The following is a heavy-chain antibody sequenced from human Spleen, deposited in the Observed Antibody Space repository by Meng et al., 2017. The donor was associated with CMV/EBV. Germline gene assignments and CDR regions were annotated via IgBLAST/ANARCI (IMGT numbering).Heavy chain of an antibody. D-gene: IGHD2-2*01. CDR3: ARDEGPIVVVPAAGASYGMDV. CDR1: GGTFSSYA. V-gene: IGHV1-69*05. Sequence: SVKVSCKASGGTFSSYAISWVRQAPGQGLEWMGGIIPIFGTANYAQKFQGRVTITTDESTSTAYMELSSLRSDDTAVYYCARDEGPIVVVPAAGASYGMDVWGQGTTVTVSS. CDR2: IIPIFGTA. J-gene: IGHJ6*02.